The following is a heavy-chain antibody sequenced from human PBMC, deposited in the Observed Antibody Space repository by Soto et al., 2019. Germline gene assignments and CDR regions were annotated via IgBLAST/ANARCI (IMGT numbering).Heavy chain of an antibody. Sequence: PSETLSLTCTVSSSSINSRYYWGWIRQTPGKGLEWIASIYHSGSTHYNPSLKSRLTISVDTSKNQISLRLTSVTAADTAVYYCARQGSYWGHGTLVTVSS. CDR2: IYHSGST. J-gene: IGHJ4*01. CDR3: ARQGSY. CDR1: SSSINSRYY. V-gene: IGHV4-38-2*02.